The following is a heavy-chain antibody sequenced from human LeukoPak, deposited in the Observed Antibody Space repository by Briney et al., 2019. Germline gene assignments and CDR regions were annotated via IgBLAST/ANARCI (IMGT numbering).Heavy chain of an antibody. Sequence: SQTLSLTCAISGDSVPSKSSTWYWVRQSPSRGLEWLGRTYYRSKWKSDYALSVRSRITINPDTSKNQFTLQLKSVTSEDTAVYYCARGAAAIRGGIDYWGQGTLVTVSS. D-gene: IGHD6-13*01. CDR2: TYYRSKWKS. CDR3: ARGAAAIRGGIDY. CDR1: GDSVPSKSST. V-gene: IGHV6-1*01. J-gene: IGHJ4*02.